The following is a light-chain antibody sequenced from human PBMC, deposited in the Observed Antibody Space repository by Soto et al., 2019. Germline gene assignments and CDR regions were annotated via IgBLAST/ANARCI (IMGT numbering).Light chain of an antibody. CDR1: SSDVGGYNY. CDR3: SSYTSSSTLRV. Sequence: QSALTQPASVSGSPGQSITSSCTGTSSDVGGYNYVSWYQQHPGKAPKLMIDDVSNRPSGVSNRFSGSKSGNTASLTISGLQAEDEADYYCSSYTSSSTLRVFGGGTKLTVL. J-gene: IGLJ2*01. CDR2: DVS. V-gene: IGLV2-14*01.